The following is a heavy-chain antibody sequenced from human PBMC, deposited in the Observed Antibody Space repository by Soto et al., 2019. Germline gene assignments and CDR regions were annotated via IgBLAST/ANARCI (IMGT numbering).Heavy chain of an antibody. Sequence: QVQLVQSGAEVKKPGSSVNVSCKASGGTFSNHLISWVRQAPGQGLEWMGTIIPLFGILNYAQKLQGRVTISADKSPSTAYMELSSLRSDDTAVYYCASGSLYGSGSYPVDYWGQGTLVTVSS. J-gene: IGHJ4*01. V-gene: IGHV1-69*02. CDR2: IIPLFGIL. D-gene: IGHD3-10*01. CDR1: GGTFSNHL. CDR3: ASGSLYGSGSYPVDY.